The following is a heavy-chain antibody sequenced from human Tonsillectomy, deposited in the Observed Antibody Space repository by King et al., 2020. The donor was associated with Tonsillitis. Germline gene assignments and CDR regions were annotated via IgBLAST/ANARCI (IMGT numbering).Heavy chain of an antibody. CDR2: IYYSGST. D-gene: IGHD1-26*01. CDR3: ARPLYSATDDY. Sequence: QLQESGPGLVKPSETLSLTCTVSGGSISSTNYYWGWIRQPPGKGLEWIGSIYYSGSTYYNPSLKSRVTISVDTSKNQFSLKLSSVTAADTAVYYCARPLYSATDDYWGQGTLVTVSS. CDR1: GGSISSTNYY. J-gene: IGHJ4*02. V-gene: IGHV4-39*01.